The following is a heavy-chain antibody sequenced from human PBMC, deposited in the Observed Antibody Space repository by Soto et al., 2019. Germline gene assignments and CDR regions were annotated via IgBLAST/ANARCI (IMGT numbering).Heavy chain of an antibody. Sequence: QVQLVESGGGVVQPGRSLRLSCAASGFSFRSYAMHWVRQAPGKGLEWVAVILYDGSNKHFADSVKGRFTVSRDNSKNTPYLQINSLRAEHTAVYYCARELVVGSSSVYYYHGMDVWGQGTTVTVSS. D-gene: IGHD6-6*01. CDR3: ARELVVGSSSVYYYHGMDV. J-gene: IGHJ6*02. V-gene: IGHV3-33*01. CDR1: GFSFRSYA. CDR2: ILYDGSNK.